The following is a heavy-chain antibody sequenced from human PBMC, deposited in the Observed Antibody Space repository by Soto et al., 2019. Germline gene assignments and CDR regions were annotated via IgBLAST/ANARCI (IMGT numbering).Heavy chain of an antibody. CDR3: ARVGCSGGSCYSRITLDY. Sequence: SVKVSCKASGGTFSSYAISWVRQAPGQGLEWMGRIIPNFGTANYAQKFQGRVTMTADTSTSTAYMELRSLRSDDTAVYYCARVGCSGGSCYSRITLDYWGQGPLVTVSS. CDR1: GGTFSSYA. CDR2: IIPNFGTA. D-gene: IGHD2-15*01. V-gene: IGHV1-69*06. J-gene: IGHJ4*02.